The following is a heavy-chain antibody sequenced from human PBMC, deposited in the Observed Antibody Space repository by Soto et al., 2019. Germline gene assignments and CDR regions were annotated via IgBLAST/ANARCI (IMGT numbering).Heavy chain of an antibody. CDR2: ISSSSSYI. CDR3: ARDSSPGFPQYH. D-gene: IGHD2-21*01. CDR1: GFTFSSYS. V-gene: IGHV3-21*01. J-gene: IGHJ5*02. Sequence: EVQLVESGGGLVKPGGSLRLSCAASGFTFSSYSMNWVRQAPGKGLEWVSSISSSSSYIYYADSVKGRFTISRDNAKNSLYLQMNSLRAEDTAVYYCARDSSPGFPQYHWGQGTLVTVSS.